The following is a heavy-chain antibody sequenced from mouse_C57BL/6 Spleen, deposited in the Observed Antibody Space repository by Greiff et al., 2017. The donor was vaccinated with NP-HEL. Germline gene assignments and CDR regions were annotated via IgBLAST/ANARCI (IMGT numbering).Heavy chain of an antibody. CDR2: IYPGDGDT. CDR3: ARGGDYDPLYWYLDV. V-gene: IGHV1-80*01. J-gene: IGHJ1*03. CDR1: GYAFSSYW. Sequence: LQESGAELVKPGASVKISCKASGYAFSSYWMNWVKQRPGKGLEWIGQIYPGDGDTNYNGKFKGKATLTADKSSSTAYMQLSSLTSEDSAVYFCARGGDYDPLYWYLDVWGTGTTVTVSS. D-gene: IGHD2-4*01.